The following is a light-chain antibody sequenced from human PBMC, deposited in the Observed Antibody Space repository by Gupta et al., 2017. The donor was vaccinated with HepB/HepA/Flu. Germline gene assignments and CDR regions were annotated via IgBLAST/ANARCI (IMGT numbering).Light chain of an antibody. Sequence: QSVLPQPPSVSAAPGPKVTISCSGSSSNIGNNYVSWYQQLPGTAPKLLIYDNNKRPSGIPDRFSGSKSGTSATLGITGLQTGDEADYYCGTWDSSLSAWVFGGGTKLTVL. CDR3: GTWDSSLSAWV. J-gene: IGLJ3*02. CDR1: SSNIGNNY. V-gene: IGLV1-51*01. CDR2: DNN.